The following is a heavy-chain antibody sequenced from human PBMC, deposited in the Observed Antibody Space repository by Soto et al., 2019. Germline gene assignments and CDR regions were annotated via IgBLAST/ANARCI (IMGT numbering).Heavy chain of an antibody. V-gene: IGHV4-31*03. D-gene: IGHD1-26*01. CDR1: GGSISSSIYF. CDR3: ARWVGATSFDY. CDR2: IYYSGST. Sequence: SETLSLTCTVSGGSISSSIYFWGWIRQPPGKGLEWIGYIYYSGSTYYNPSLKSRVTISVDTSKNQFSLKLSSVTAADTAVYYCARWVGATSFDYWGQGTLVTVSS. J-gene: IGHJ4*02.